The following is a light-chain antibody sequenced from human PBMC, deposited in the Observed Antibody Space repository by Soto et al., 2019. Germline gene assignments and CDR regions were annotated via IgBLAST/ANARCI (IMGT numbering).Light chain of an antibody. CDR2: GVS. Sequence: QSALTQPPSASGSPGQSVTIYCTGTSSDVGSYNLVSWHQQHPGKAPKVMIYGVSQRPSGVPDRFSGSKSGNTASLTVSGLQAEDEADYYCSSYAGSSVVFGAGTKLTVL. CDR3: SSYAGSSVV. V-gene: IGLV2-8*01. J-gene: IGLJ2*01. CDR1: SSDVGSYNL.